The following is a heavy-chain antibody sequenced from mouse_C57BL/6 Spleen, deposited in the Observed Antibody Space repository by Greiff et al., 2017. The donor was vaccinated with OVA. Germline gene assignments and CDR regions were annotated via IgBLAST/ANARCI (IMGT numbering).Heavy chain of an antibody. V-gene: IGHV7-3*01. Sequence: EVKLMESGGGLVQPGGSLSLSCAASGFTFTDYYMSWVRQPPGKALEWLGFIRNKANGYTTEYSASVKGRFTISRDNSQSILYLQMNALRAEDSATYYCARYYGYFDVWGTGTTVTVSS. CDR3: ARYYGYFDV. CDR2: IRNKANGYTT. CDR1: GFTFTDYY. J-gene: IGHJ1*03.